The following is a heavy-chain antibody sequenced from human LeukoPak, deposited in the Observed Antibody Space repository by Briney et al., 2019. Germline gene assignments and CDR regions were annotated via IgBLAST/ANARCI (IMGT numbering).Heavy chain of an antibody. CDR1: GYTLTELS. Sequence: ASVKVSCKVSGYTLTELSMHWVRQAPGKGLEWMGGFDPEDGETIYAQKFQGRVTMTEDISTDTAYMELSSLRSEDTAVYYCATAERSFGELLYFGYWGQGTLVTVSS. D-gene: IGHD3-10*01. J-gene: IGHJ4*02. V-gene: IGHV1-24*01. CDR2: FDPEDGET. CDR3: ATAERSFGELLYFGY.